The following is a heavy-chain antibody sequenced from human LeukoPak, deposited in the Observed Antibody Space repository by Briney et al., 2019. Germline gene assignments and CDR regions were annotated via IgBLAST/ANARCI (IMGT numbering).Heavy chain of an antibody. CDR1: GFTFSSYS. V-gene: IGHV3-21*01. CDR3: AIRDWGYFDY. Sequence: PGGSLRLSCAASGFTFSSYSMNWVRQAPGKGLEWVSSISSSSSYIYYADSGKGRFTISRDNAKNSLYLQMNSLRTEDTAVYYCAIRDWGYFDYWGQGTLVTVSS. J-gene: IGHJ4*02. CDR2: ISSSSSYI. D-gene: IGHD2-21*02.